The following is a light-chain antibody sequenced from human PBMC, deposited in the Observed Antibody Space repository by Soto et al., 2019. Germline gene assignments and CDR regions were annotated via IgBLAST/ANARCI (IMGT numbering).Light chain of an antibody. J-gene: IGLJ3*02. CDR3: AAWDDSLSWV. CDR2: SNN. V-gene: IGLV1-44*01. CDR1: SSNIGSNT. Sequence: QSVLTQPPSASGTPGQRVTISCSGSSSNIGSNTVNWYRQLPGTAPKLLIDSNNQRPSGVPARFSGSKFGTSASLAISGLQSEDEADYYCAAWDDSLSWVFGGGTKLTVL.